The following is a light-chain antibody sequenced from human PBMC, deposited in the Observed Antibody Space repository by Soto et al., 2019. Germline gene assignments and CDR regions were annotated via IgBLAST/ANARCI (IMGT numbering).Light chain of an antibody. CDR1: SSDVGSYNR. CDR3: SSYTSSSTYV. V-gene: IGLV2-18*02. Sequence: QSALTQPPSVSGSPGQSVTISCTGTSSDVGSYNRVSWYQQPPGTAPKLMIYEVSNRPSGVPDRFSGSKSGNTASLTISGLQAEDEADYYCSSYTSSSTYVFVTGIKLTVL. CDR2: EVS. J-gene: IGLJ1*01.